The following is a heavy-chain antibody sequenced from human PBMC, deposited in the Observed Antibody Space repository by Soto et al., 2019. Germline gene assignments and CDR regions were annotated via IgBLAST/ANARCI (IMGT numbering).Heavy chain of an antibody. CDR3: ASSDTHYYDSSGYYHAFDI. Sequence: QVQLQESGPGLVKPSGTLSLTCAVSGGSISSSNWWSWVRQPPGKGLEWIGEIYHSGSTNYNPSLKRRVTISVDKSKNQFSLKLSSVTAADTAVYYCASSDTHYYDSSGYYHAFDIWGQGTMVTVSS. J-gene: IGHJ3*02. CDR2: IYHSGST. D-gene: IGHD3-22*01. V-gene: IGHV4-4*02. CDR1: GGSISSSNW.